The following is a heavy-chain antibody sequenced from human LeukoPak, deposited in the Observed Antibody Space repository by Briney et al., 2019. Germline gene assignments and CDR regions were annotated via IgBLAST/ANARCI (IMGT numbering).Heavy chain of an antibody. V-gene: IGHV1-69*05. D-gene: IGHD3-3*01. CDR3: ARHPSEYYDFWSGSNWFDP. CDR2: IIPIFGTA. Sequence: GASVKVSCKASGGTFSSYAISWVRQAPGQGLEWMGGIIPIFGTANYAQKFQGRVTITTDESTSTAYMELSSLRSADTAVYYCARHPSEYYDFWSGSNWFDPWGQGTLVTVSS. J-gene: IGHJ5*02. CDR1: GGTFSSYA.